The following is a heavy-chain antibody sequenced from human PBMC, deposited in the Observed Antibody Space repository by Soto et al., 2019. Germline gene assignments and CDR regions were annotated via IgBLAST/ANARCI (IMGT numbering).Heavy chain of an antibody. Sequence: QLQLQESGSGLVKPSQTLSLTCTVSGGSINSGGYSWIWIRQPPGKGLEWIGYIYHTGNTFYNPSLQSRVTISVAQSKNQFSLSLGSVPAADTAMYYCARVDRTLSTPFAYGMDVWGQGTTVTVSS. CDR2: IYHTGNT. J-gene: IGHJ6*02. CDR3: ARVDRTLSTPFAYGMDV. D-gene: IGHD2-2*01. V-gene: IGHV4-30-2*01. CDR1: GGSINSGGYS.